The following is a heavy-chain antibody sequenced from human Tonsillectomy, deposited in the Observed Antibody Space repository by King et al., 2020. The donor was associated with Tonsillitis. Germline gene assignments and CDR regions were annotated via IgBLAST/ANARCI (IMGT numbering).Heavy chain of an antibody. CDR3: ARSDRYYDFWSGYYTFDP. J-gene: IGHJ5*02. Sequence: QLVQSGAEVKGPGASVKVSCKASGYTFTGYYMHWVRQAPGQGLEWMGWINPNSGGTNYAQKFQGRVTMTRDTSISTAYMELSRLRSDDTAVYYCARSDRYYDFWSGYYTFDPWGQGTLVTVSS. V-gene: IGHV1-2*02. CDR1: GYTFTGYY. CDR2: INPNSGGT. D-gene: IGHD3-3*01.